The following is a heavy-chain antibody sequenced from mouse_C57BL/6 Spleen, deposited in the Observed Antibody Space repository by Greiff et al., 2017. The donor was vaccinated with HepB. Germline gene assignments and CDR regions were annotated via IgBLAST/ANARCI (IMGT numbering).Heavy chain of an antibody. CDR3: ARSHYYGSSYGGFDV. D-gene: IGHD1-1*01. J-gene: IGHJ1*03. Sequence: VKLMESGAELVKPGASVKISCKASGYTFTDYYINWVKQRPGQGLEWIGKIGPGSGSTYYNEKFKGKATLTADKSSSTAYMQLSSLTSEDSAVYCCARSHYYGSSYGGFDVWGTGTTVTVSS. CDR1: GYTFTDYY. V-gene: IGHV1-77*01. CDR2: IGPGSGST.